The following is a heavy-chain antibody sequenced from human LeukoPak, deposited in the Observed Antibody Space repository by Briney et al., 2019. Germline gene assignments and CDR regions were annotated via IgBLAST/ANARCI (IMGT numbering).Heavy chain of an antibody. CDR1: GYTFTDYY. CDR3: ARGGYHSGGY. Sequence: GASVKVSCKASGYTFTDYYMHWVRQAPGQGLEWMGWINPNSGDAKYAQKFQGRVTMTRDTSISTAYMELSRLISVDTAVFYCARGGYHSGGYWGQGTLVTISS. D-gene: IGHD5-12*01. V-gene: IGHV1-2*02. J-gene: IGHJ4*02. CDR2: INPNSGDA.